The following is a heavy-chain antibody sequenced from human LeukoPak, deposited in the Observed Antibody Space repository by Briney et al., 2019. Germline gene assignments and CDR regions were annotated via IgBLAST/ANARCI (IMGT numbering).Heavy chain of an antibody. Sequence: GASVKVSCKASGYTFTGYYMHWVRQAPGQGLEWMGWINPNSGGTNYAQKFQGRVTMTRDTSISKAYMELSRLRSDDTAVYYCARDSGYSSGRGGGLEDYWGQGTLVTVSS. J-gene: IGHJ4*02. CDR1: GYTFTGYY. CDR3: ARDSGYSSGRGGGLEDY. V-gene: IGHV1-2*02. D-gene: IGHD6-19*01. CDR2: INPNSGGT.